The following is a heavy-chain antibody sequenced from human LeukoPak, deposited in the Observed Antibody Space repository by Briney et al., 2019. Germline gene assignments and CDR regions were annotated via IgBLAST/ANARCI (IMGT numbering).Heavy chain of an antibody. D-gene: IGHD3-10*01. V-gene: IGHV3-30-3*01. CDR3: ASQGGLLWFGELSGGMGV. CDR2: ISYDGSNK. J-gene: IGHJ6*02. CDR1: GFTFSSYW. Sequence: GGSLRLSCAASGFTFSSYWMNWVRQAPGKGLEWVAFISYDGSNKYYADSVKGRFTISRDNSKNTLYLQMNSLRAEDTAVYYCASQGGLLWFGELSGGMGVWGQGTTVTVSS.